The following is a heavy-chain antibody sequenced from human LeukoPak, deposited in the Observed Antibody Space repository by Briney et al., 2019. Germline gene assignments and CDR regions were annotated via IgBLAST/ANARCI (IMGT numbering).Heavy chain of an antibody. Sequence: GGSLRLSCAASGFTFDDHGMRWVRQVPGKGLEWVSGINWNGGSTGYADSVKGRFTISRDNAKNSLYLQMNSLRAEDTALYYCAAGDRNGWYFDYWGQGTPVTVSS. D-gene: IGHD6-19*01. CDR3: AAGDRNGWYFDY. J-gene: IGHJ4*02. CDR1: GFTFDDHG. CDR2: INWNGGST. V-gene: IGHV3-20*04.